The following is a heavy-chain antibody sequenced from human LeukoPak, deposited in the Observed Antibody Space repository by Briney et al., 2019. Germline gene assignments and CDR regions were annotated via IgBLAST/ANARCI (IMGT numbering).Heavy chain of an antibody. D-gene: IGHD3-22*01. Sequence: GGSLRLSCAGSGFSFSSYGMHWVRQAPGKGLEWMAFIRSDGSNKYYADSVKGRFTISRDNSKNTLYLQMNSLRAEDTAVYYCAREGSSGYDFDYWGQGTLVTVSS. CDR1: GFSFSSYG. CDR2: IRSDGSNK. CDR3: AREGSSGYDFDY. J-gene: IGHJ4*02. V-gene: IGHV3-30*02.